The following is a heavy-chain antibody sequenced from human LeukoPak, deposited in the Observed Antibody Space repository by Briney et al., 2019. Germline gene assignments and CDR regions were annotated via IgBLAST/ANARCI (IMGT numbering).Heavy chain of an antibody. J-gene: IGHJ4*02. D-gene: IGHD3-16*01. CDR3: ARGGTMTTSYYFDY. Sequence: PGGSLRLSCAASGFTVSSNYMSWVRQAPGKGLEWVSVIYSGGSTYYADSVKGRFTISRDNSKNTLCLQMNSLRAEDTAAYYCARGGTMTTSYYFDYWGQGTLVTVSS. CDR2: IYSGGST. CDR1: GFTVSSNY. V-gene: IGHV3-53*01.